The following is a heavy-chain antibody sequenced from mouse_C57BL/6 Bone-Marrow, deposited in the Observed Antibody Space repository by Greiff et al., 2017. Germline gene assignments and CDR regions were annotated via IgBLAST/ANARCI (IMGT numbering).Heavy chain of an antibody. CDR1: GYTFTDYN. V-gene: IGHV1-18*01. Sequence: EVQLQQSGPELVKPGASVKIPCKASGYTFTDYNMDWVKQSHGKSLEWIGDINPNNGGTIYNQKFKGKATVTVDKSSSTAYMELRSLTSEDTAVYYCARGSGNYWFAYWGQGTLVTVSA. D-gene: IGHD2-1*01. J-gene: IGHJ3*01. CDR2: INPNNGGT. CDR3: ARGSGNYWFAY.